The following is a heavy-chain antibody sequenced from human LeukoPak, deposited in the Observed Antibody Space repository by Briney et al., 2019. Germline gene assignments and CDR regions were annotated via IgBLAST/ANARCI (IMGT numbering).Heavy chain of an antibody. CDR2: IHYTGST. J-gene: IGHJ4*02. CDR1: GGSISSYY. D-gene: IGHD3-22*01. Sequence: SETLSLTCTVSGGSISSYYWSWIRQPPGKGLEWIGYIHYTGSTNYKPSLKSRVTISVDTSKNQFSLKLSSVTAADTAVYYCTSTPDYYDSSGIFDYWGQGTLVSVSS. CDR3: TSTPDYYDSSGIFDY. V-gene: IGHV4-59*01.